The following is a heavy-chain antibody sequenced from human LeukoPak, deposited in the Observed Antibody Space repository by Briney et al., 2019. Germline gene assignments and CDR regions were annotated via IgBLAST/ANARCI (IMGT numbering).Heavy chain of an antibody. D-gene: IGHD3-3*01. CDR3: ARWGFWSGFD. J-gene: IGHJ4*02. CDR2: INHSGST. Sequence: SETLSLTCAVYGGSFSGYYWSWIRQPPGKGLEWIGEINHSGSTNYNPSLKSRVTISVDTSKNQSSLKLSSVTAADTAVYYCARWGFWSGFDWGQGTLVTVSS. CDR1: GGSFSGYY. V-gene: IGHV4-34*01.